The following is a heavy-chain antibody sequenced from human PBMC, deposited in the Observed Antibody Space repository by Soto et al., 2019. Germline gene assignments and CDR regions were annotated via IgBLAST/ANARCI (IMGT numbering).Heavy chain of an antibody. J-gene: IGHJ4*02. CDR3: AREGDYGDYFDY. V-gene: IGHV4-39*02. CDR2: IYYSGST. D-gene: IGHD4-17*01. Sequence: SETLSLTCTVSGGSISSSSYYWGWIRQPPGKGLEWIGSIYYSGSTYYNPSLKSRVTISVDTSKNQFSLKLSSVTAADMAVYYCAREGDYGDYFDYWGQGTLVTVSS. CDR1: GGSISSSSYY.